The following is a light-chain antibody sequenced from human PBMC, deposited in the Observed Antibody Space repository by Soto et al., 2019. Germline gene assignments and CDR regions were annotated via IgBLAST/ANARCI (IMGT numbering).Light chain of an antibody. CDR2: EVT. V-gene: IGLV2-8*01. Sequence: QSALTQPPSASGSPGQSVTISCTGTSSDVGGYNYVSWYQQHPGKAPKLMIYEVTKRPSGVPDRFSGSKSGNTASLTVSGLQAEDEAYYYCSSYAGRNNLAFGRGTQLTVL. J-gene: IGLJ2*01. CDR1: SSDVGGYNY. CDR3: SSYAGRNNLA.